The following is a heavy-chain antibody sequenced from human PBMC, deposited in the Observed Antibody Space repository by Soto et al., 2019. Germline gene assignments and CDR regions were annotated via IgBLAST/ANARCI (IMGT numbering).Heavy chain of an antibody. CDR2: IYYSGST. Sequence: SETLSLTCTVSGGSISSSSYYWGWIRQPPGKGLEWIGSIYYSGSTYYNPSLKSRVTISVDTSRNQFSLKLSSVTAADTAVYYCARLHYDSSGYYYFYYYYGMDVWGQGTTVTVSS. J-gene: IGHJ6*02. D-gene: IGHD3-22*01. V-gene: IGHV4-39*01. CDR3: ARLHYDSSGYYYFYYYYGMDV. CDR1: GGSISSSSYY.